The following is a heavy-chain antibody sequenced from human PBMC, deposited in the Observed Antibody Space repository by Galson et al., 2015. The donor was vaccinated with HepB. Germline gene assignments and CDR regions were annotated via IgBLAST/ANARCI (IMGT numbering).Heavy chain of an antibody. J-gene: IGHJ4*02. Sequence: SLRLSCAASGFTFSSYAMHWVRQAPGKGLEWVAVISYDGSNKYYADSVKGRFTISRDNSKNTLYLQMNSLRAEDTAVYYCASPNEQWLVLGFDYWGQGTLVTVSS. D-gene: IGHD6-19*01. V-gene: IGHV3-30*04. CDR2: ISYDGSNK. CDR3: ASPNEQWLVLGFDY. CDR1: GFTFSSYA.